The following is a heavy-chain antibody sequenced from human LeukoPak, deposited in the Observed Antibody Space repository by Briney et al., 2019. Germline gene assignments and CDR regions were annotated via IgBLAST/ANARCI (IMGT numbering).Heavy chain of an antibody. Sequence: PGGSLRLSCAASGFTVSSSYMSWVRQAPGKGLEWVSTMYSGGSTYYGDSVKGRFTISRDDAKNTLYLQMNSLRAEDTAVYYCARAPTAFYYSSGVRGSWGQGTLVTVSS. V-gene: IGHV3-53*01. CDR1: GFTVSSSY. CDR3: ARAPTAFYYSSGVRGS. D-gene: IGHD3-10*01. J-gene: IGHJ5*02. CDR2: MYSGGST.